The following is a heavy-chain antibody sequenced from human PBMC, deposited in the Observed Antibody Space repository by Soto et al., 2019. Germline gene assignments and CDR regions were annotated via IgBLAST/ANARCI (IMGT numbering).Heavy chain of an antibody. CDR3: AKGLLIMVRKVIIPPQYYYGMDV. V-gene: IGHV3-23*01. Sequence: GGALRLSCAASGFTFGDDAMSWVRQAPGKGLEWVSVISGSGGITYDEDSVKGRFTISRDNAKNTLYLQMNSLRAEDTAVYYCAKGLLIMVRKVIIPPQYYYGMDVWGQGTTVTVSS. CDR1: GFTFGDDA. CDR2: ISGSGGIT. J-gene: IGHJ6*02. D-gene: IGHD3-10*01.